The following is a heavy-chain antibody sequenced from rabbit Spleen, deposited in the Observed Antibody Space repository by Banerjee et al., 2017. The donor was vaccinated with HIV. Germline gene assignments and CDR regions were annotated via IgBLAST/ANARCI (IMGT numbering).Heavy chain of an antibody. CDR2: IFTGNTKT. CDR3: ARDAGSGDYIDVYFNL. D-gene: IGHD8-1*01. J-gene: IGHJ4*01. Sequence: QEQLVESGGGLVQPEGSLTLTCTASGFSFSEKEVMCWVRQALGKGLEWIGCIFTGNTKTYYASWAKGRFTISKSSSTTVTLQMTSLTAADTATYFCARDAGSGDYIDVYFNLWGPGTLVTVS. CDR1: GFSFSEKEV. V-gene: IGHV1S45*01.